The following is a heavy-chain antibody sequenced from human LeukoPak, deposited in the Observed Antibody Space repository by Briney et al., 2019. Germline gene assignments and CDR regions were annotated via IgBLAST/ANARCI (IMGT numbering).Heavy chain of an antibody. Sequence: GGSLRLSCAASGFTFSSYAMSWVRQAPGKGLGWVSGISGSGDNTYYADSVKGRFTISRDNSKNTLYVRVNSLGTEDTAAYYCAKGGYYDSSGSFYFDYWGQGTLVTVSS. V-gene: IGHV3-23*01. CDR1: GFTFSSYA. D-gene: IGHD3-22*01. CDR2: ISGSGDNT. CDR3: AKGGYYDSSGSFYFDY. J-gene: IGHJ4*02.